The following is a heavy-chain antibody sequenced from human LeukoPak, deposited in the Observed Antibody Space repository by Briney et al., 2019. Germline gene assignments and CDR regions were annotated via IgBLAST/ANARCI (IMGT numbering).Heavy chain of an antibody. CDR1: GDSISSSSNH. V-gene: IGHV4-39*02. CDR3: ARDVRYSYGRKDFDY. J-gene: IGHJ4*02. Sequence: SETLSLTCTVSGDSISSSSNHWGWIRQPPGKGLEWIGSIYYSGTTYYNPSLKSRVTISVDTPKNQFSLKVNSVTAADTAVYYCARDVRYSYGRKDFDYWGQGTLVTASS. CDR2: IYYSGTT. D-gene: IGHD5-18*01.